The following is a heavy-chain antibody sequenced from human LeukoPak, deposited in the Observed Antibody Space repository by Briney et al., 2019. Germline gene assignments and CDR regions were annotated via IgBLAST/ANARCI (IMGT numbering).Heavy chain of an antibody. CDR2: IFYTGST. CDR1: GGSVISGSYY. D-gene: IGHD3-3*01. J-gene: IGHJ6*02. Sequence: PSETLSLTCTVSGGSVISGSYYWSWVRQPPGKGLEWIGYIFYTGSTNYNPSLKSRVTISVDTSKNQFSLKLSSVTAADTAVYYCARGGDYDFWSGYPGPYYYYGMDVWGQGTTVTVSS. V-gene: IGHV4-61*01. CDR3: ARGGDYDFWSGYPGPYYYYGMDV.